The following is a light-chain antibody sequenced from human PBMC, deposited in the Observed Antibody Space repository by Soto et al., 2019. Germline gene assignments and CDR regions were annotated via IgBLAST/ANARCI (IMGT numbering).Light chain of an antibody. CDR3: QQRSNWPPIT. CDR2: DTS. CDR1: QTLRRTY. J-gene: IGKJ5*01. V-gene: IGKV3D-20*02. Sequence: IVLLQSPGTLSLSPGERATLSCRASQTLRRTYIAWYQHKPGQTPRLLIYDTSSRATGIPARFSGSGSGTDFTLSISSLEPEEFAVYYCQQRSNWPPITFGQGTRLEIK.